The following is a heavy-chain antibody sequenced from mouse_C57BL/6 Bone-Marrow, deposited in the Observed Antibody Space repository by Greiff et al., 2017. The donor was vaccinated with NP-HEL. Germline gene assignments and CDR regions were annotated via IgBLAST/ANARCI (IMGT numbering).Heavy chain of an antibody. CDR1: GYTFTSYG. D-gene: IGHD2-12*01. J-gene: IGHJ4*01. V-gene: IGHV1-81*01. CDR3: ARPDDEGDYYAMDY. CDR2: LSPRSGHP. Sequence: QVQLQQSGAELARPGASVKLSCKASGYTFTSYGISWVKQRTGPGLEWIGALSPRSGHPYYNEKFTGQAPLTEDKSSSTAYMERRSLTSEDSAVYFCARPDDEGDYYAMDYWGQGTSVTVSS.